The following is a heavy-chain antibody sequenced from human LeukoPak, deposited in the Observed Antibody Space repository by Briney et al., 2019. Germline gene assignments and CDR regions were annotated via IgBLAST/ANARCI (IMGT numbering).Heavy chain of an antibody. CDR1: GGSISSYY. J-gene: IGHJ3*02. V-gene: IGHV4-59*01. CDR3: ARDGTMVRGVRAFDI. CDR2: IYYSGST. Sequence: PSETLSLTCTVSGGSISSYYWSWIRQPPGKGLEWIGYIYYSGSTNYNPSLKSRVTISVDTSKNQFSLKLSSVTAADTAVYYSARDGTMVRGVRAFDIWGQGTMVTVSS. D-gene: IGHD3-10*01.